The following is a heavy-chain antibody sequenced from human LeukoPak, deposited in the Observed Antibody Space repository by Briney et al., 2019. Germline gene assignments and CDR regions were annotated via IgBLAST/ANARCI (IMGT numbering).Heavy chain of an antibody. J-gene: IGHJ4*02. V-gene: IGHV1-2*04. CDR2: INPNSGGT. Sequence: ASVKVSCRASGYTFTGYYMHWVRQAPGQGLEWTGWINPNSGGTNYAQKFQGWVTMTRDTSISTAYMELSRLRSDDTAVYYCARARAVDTAMVTSYYFDYWGQGTLVTVSS. D-gene: IGHD5-18*01. CDR1: GYTFTGYY. CDR3: ARARAVDTAMVTSYYFDY.